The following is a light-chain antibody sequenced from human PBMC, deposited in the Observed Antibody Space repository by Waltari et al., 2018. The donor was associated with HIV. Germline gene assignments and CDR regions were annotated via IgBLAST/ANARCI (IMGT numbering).Light chain of an antibody. CDR2: EGS. V-gene: IGKV1-33*01. CDR3: LQYDLLPYT. CDR1: QDIKKN. Sequence: DITMTQSPSSLSARVGDTVTITCRASQDIKKNINWFLQRPRRAPKLLIYEGSKLETGVPPTFSGSGSTTDYSLTIANLQTVDSVTYYCLQYDLLPYTFGQGTTVEI. J-gene: IGKJ2*01.